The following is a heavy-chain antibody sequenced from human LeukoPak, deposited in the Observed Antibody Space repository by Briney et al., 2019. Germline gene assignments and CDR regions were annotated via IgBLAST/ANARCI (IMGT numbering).Heavy chain of an antibody. V-gene: IGHV4-39*01. J-gene: IGHJ4*02. CDR1: GGSISSSSYY. CDR3: ASGWIQLWSPEYYFDY. CDR2: IYYSGST. D-gene: IGHD5-18*01. Sequence: PSETLSLTCTVSGGSISSSSYYWGWIRQPPGKGLEWIGSIYYSGSTYYNPSLKSRVTISVDTSKNQFSLKLSSVTAADTAVYYCASGWIQLWSPEYYFDYWGQGTLVTVSS.